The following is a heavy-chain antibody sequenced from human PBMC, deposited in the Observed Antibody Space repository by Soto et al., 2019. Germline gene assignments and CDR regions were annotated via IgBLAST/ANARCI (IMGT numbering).Heavy chain of an antibody. J-gene: IGHJ4*02. CDR2: ISGSGGST. Sequence: EVQLLESGGGLVQAGGSLRLSCAASGFTFSSYAMSWVRQAPGKGLEWVSAISGSGGSTYYADSVKGRFTISRDNSKNTLYLQMKSLRADDTAVYYCANPNGVGATYYFDYWGQGTLVTVSS. D-gene: IGHD1-26*01. CDR1: GFTFSSYA. V-gene: IGHV3-23*01. CDR3: ANPNGVGATYYFDY.